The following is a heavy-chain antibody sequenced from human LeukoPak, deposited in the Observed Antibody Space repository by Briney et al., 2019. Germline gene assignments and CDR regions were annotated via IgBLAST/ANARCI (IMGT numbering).Heavy chain of an antibody. CDR2: IIPIFGTA. Sequence: ASVTVSCKASGGTFSSYAISWARQAPGQGLEWMGGIIPIFGTANYAQKFQGRVTITADESTSTAYMELSSLRSEDTAVYYCAGRAVGYSGYDFDGWFDPWGQGTLVTVSS. CDR1: GGTFSSYA. V-gene: IGHV1-69*13. CDR3: AGRAVGYSGYDFDGWFDP. D-gene: IGHD5-12*01. J-gene: IGHJ5*02.